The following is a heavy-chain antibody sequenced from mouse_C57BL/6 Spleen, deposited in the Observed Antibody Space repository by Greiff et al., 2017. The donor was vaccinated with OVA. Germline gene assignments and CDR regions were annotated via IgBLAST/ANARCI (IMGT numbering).Heavy chain of an antibody. Sequence: DVHLVESGAGLVKPGGSLKLSCAASGFTFSSYAMSWVRQTPEKRLEWVAYISSGGDYIYYADTVKGRFTFSRDNARNTLYLQMSSLKSEDTAMYYCTREYYAMDYWGQGTSVTVSS. CDR2: ISSGGDYI. V-gene: IGHV5-9-1*02. CDR3: TREYYAMDY. CDR1: GFTFSSYA. J-gene: IGHJ4*01.